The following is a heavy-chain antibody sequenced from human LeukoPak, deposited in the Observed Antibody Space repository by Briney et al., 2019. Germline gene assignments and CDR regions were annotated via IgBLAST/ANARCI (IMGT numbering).Heavy chain of an antibody. J-gene: IGHJ6*03. D-gene: IGHD6-13*01. V-gene: IGHV4-59*01. CDR2: IYYSGST. Sequence: ASETLSLTCTVSGGSISSYYWSWIRQPPGKGLEWIGYIYYSGSTNYNPSLKSRVTISVDTSKNQFSLKLSSVTAADTAVYYCARVYGSSWTPQDYYDYYYMDVWGKGTTVTVSS. CDR3: ARVYGSSWTPQDYYDYYYMDV. CDR1: GGSISSYY.